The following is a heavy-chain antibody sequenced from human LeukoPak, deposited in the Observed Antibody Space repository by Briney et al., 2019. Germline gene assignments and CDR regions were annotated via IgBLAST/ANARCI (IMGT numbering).Heavy chain of an antibody. CDR2: INHSGST. V-gene: IGHV4-34*01. J-gene: IGHJ4*02. Sequence: PSETLSLTCAVYGASFSGYYWSWIRQPPGKGLEWIGEINHSGSTNYNPSLKSRVTISVDTSKNQFSLKLTSVTAADTAVYYCARGGALRYFDLLRGGYYFDYWGQGTLVTVSS. D-gene: IGHD3-9*01. CDR3: ARGGALRYFDLLRGGYYFDY. CDR1: GASFSGYY.